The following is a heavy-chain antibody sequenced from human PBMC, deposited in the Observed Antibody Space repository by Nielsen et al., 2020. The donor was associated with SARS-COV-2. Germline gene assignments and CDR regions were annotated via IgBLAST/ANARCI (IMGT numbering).Heavy chain of an antibody. CDR3: ALLYSLFDY. D-gene: IGHD3-3*01. V-gene: IGHV1-46*01. CDR1: GYTFTNNY. J-gene: IGHJ4*02. CDR2: INPTNGGT. Sequence: ASVKVSCKASGYTFTNNYMHWVRQAPGQGLEWMGLINPTNGGTTYAQKFLGTVTMTRDTSTSTVYMELSSLRSDDTAVYYCALLYSLFDYWGQGTLVTVSS.